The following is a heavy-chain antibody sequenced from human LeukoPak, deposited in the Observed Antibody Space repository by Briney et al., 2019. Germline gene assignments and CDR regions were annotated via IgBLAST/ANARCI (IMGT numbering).Heavy chain of an antibody. CDR2: INHSGST. CDR3: ARENIVSTRDFDQ. D-gene: IGHD5/OR15-5a*01. V-gene: IGHV4-34*01. J-gene: IGHJ4*02. Sequence: SETLSLTCAVYGGSFSGYYWSWIRQPPGKGLEWIGEINHSGSTNYNPSLKSRVTISVDTSKNQFSLKLSSVTAADTAVYYCARENIVSTRDFDQWGQGTLVTVSS. CDR1: GGSFSGYY.